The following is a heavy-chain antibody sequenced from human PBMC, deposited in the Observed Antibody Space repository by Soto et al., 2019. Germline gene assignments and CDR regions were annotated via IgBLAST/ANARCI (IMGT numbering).Heavy chain of an antibody. CDR3: ARDRGGDIVVVPAANYMDV. CDR1: GFTFSSYG. CDR2: IWNDGSNK. D-gene: IGHD2-2*01. V-gene: IGHV3-33*01. J-gene: IGHJ6*02. Sequence: QVQLVESGGGVVQPGRSLRLSCAASGFTFSSYGMHWVRRARGKGLEWVAVIWNDGSNKYYADSVKGRFTISRDNSKNTLYLQMNSPGAEDTAVYYCARDRGGDIVVVPAANYMDVWGQGTTVTVSS.